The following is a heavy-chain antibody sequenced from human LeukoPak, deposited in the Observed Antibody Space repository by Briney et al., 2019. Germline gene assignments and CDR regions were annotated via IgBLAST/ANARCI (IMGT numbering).Heavy chain of an antibody. CDR2: SSSSGSTI. J-gene: IGHJ4*02. V-gene: IGHV3-11*01. Sequence: NSGGSLRLSCAASGFTLSDYYMSWIRQAPGKGLEWVSYSSSSGSTIYYADSVKGRFTISRDNAKNSLYLQMNSLRAEDTALYYCARGGTLTGTSPFDYWGQGTLVTVSS. CDR3: ARGGTLTGTSPFDY. D-gene: IGHD1-14*01. CDR1: GFTLSDYY.